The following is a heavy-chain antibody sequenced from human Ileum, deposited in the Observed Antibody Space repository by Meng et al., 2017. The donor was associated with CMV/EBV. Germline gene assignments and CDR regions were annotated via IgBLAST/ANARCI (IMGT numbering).Heavy chain of an antibody. D-gene: IGHD3-10*01. CDR1: GFIFTNAW. J-gene: IGHJ4*02. Sequence: EVQLVESGGGLVKPGESLRLSCAASGFIFTNAWMNWVRQAPGKGLEWVGRIKSKADGGTAEYPAAVNGRFTLSRDDSKNTLFLQMNSLRTEDTAVYYCTWDYYGSFAGWGQGTLVTVSS. CDR3: TWDYYGSFAG. V-gene: IGHV3-15*07. CDR2: IKSKADGGTA.